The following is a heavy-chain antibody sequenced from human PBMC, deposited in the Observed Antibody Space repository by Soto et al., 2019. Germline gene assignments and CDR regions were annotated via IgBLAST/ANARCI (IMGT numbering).Heavy chain of an antibody. CDR2: IYYSGST. D-gene: IGHD1-20*01. J-gene: IGHJ4*02. V-gene: IGHV4-31*03. CDR1: GDSISSNGYY. Sequence: SETLSLTCTVSGDSISSNGYYWSWIRQHPGKGLEWIGYIYYSGSTYYNPSLKSRVTISLDTSKKQFSLKVSSVTAADTALYYCARDVGGNNWSLAEFDFWGQGTLVTVSS. CDR3: ARDVGGNNWSLAEFDF.